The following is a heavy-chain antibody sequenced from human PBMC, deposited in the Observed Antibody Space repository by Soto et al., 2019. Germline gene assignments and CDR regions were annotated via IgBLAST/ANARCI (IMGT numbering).Heavy chain of an antibody. V-gene: IGHV3-33*01. Sequence: GSLRLSCAASGFTFSSYGMHWVRQAPGKGLEWVAVIWYDGSNKYYADSVKGRLTISRDNSKKTLYLQMNSLTAEDTAVYYCERDLYDSSRNAFDTWAQGTLLTVSS. D-gene: IGHD3-22*01. CDR1: GFTFSSYG. CDR3: ERDLYDSSRNAFDT. CDR2: IWYDGSNK. J-gene: IGHJ3*02.